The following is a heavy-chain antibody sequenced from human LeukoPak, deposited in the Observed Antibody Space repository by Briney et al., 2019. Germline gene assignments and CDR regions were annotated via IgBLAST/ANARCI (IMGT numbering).Heavy chain of an antibody. CDR1: GGSITSYY. CDR2: IYYSGST. J-gene: IGHJ4*02. V-gene: IGHV4-59*01. CDR3: GKDMKYSSRWLDY. D-gene: IGHD6-13*01. Sequence: SETLSLTCSVSGGSITSYYWSWIRRPPGKGLEWLGYIYYSGSTNYNPSLKSRVTISVDTPKNQFSLKLSSVTAADTALYYCGKDMKYSSRWLDYWGQGTLVTVSS.